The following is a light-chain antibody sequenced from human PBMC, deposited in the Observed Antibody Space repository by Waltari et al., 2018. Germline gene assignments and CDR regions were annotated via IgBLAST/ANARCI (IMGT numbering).Light chain of an antibody. CDR2: KAS. CDR1: QRISKW. Sequence: DIQMTQSPSTLSASVGDRVIFSCRASQRISKWLAWYQQTPGKAPKLLIYKASTLESGVPSRFSGSGSGTEFTLTISSLQPEDFATYYCQQYNSYSLLSFGGGTKVEIK. CDR3: QQYNSYSLLS. V-gene: IGKV1-5*03. J-gene: IGKJ4*01.